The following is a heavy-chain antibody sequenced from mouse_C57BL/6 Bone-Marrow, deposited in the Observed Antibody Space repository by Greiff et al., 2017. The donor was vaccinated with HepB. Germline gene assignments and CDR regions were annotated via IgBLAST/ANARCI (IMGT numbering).Heavy chain of an antibody. Sequence: VHLVESGPGLVAPSQSLSITCTVSGFSLTSYAISWVRQPPGKGLEWLGVIWTGGGTNYNSALKSRLSISKDNSKSQVFLKMNSLQTDDTARYYCARKTPLYYGNYGWYFDVWGTGTTVTVSS. CDR2: IWTGGGT. D-gene: IGHD2-1*01. V-gene: IGHV2-9-1*01. CDR3: ARKTPLYYGNYGWYFDV. J-gene: IGHJ1*03. CDR1: GFSLTSYA.